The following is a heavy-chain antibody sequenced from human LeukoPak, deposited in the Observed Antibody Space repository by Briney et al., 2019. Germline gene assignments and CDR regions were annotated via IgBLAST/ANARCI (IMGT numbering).Heavy chain of an antibody. CDR3: ARGDPIGYCSSTSCACFDY. D-gene: IGHD2-2*01. CDR2: INPNSGGT. V-gene: IGHV1-2*02. J-gene: IGHJ4*02. Sequence: GASVKVSCKASGYTFTGYYMHWVRQAPGQGLEWMGWINPNSGGTNYAQKFQGRVTMTRDTSISTAYMELSRLRSDDTAVYYCARGDPIGYCSSTSCACFDYWGQGTLVTVSS. CDR1: GYTFTGYY.